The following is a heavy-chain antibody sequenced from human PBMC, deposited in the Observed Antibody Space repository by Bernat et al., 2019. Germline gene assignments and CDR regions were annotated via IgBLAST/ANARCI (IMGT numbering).Heavy chain of an antibody. Sequence: EVHLVESGGGLVQPGGSLRLSCAGSGFTFSSYAMSWVRQAPGKGLEWVPVISGSGGSTYYADSVKGRFTISRDNSKNRLYLQMNILRAEETAVFYCAPLRSLDIWGQGTMVTVSS. CDR2: ISGSGGST. V-gene: IGHV3-23*04. J-gene: IGHJ3*02. CDR1: GFTFSSYA. CDR3: APLRSLDI. D-gene: IGHD3-3*01.